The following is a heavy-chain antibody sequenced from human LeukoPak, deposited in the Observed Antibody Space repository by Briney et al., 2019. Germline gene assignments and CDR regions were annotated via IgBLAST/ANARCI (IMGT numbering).Heavy chain of an antibody. V-gene: IGHV4-59*01. Sequence: PSETLSLTCTVSGGSISSYYWSWIRQPPGKGLEWIGYIYYSGTTNYNPSLKSRVTISLVTSKNQFSLKLSSVTAADTAVYYCARKGWSPRYYYMDVWGKGTTVIVSS. CDR1: GGSISSYY. CDR3: ARKGWSPRYYYMDV. D-gene: IGHD2-15*01. J-gene: IGHJ6*03. CDR2: IYYSGTT.